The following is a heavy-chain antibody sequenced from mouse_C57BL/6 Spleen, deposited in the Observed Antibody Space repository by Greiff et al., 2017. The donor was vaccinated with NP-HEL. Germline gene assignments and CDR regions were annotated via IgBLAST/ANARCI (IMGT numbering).Heavy chain of an antibody. D-gene: IGHD2-3*01. Sequence: QVHVKQPGAELVKPGASVKVSCKASGYTFTSYWMHWVKQRPGQGLEWIGRIHPSDSDTNYNQKFKGKATLTVDKSSSTAYMQLSSLTSEDSAVYYCAIEGDGYYGAGYFDYWGQGTTLTVSS. V-gene: IGHV1-74*01. J-gene: IGHJ2*01. CDR2: IHPSDSDT. CDR1: GYTFTSYW. CDR3: AIEGDGYYGAGYFDY.